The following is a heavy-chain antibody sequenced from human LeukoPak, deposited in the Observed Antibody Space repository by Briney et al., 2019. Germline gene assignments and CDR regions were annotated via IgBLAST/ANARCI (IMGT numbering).Heavy chain of an antibody. D-gene: IGHD3-22*01. V-gene: IGHV3-21*01. CDR3: ARVDYDNSGYSDY. J-gene: IGHJ4*02. CDR2: ISSSSSYI. CDR1: GFTFTNYA. Sequence: GGSLRLSCAASGFTFTNYAMSWVRQAPGKGLEWVSSISSSSSYIYYADSVKGRFTISRDNAKNSLYLQMNSLRAEDTAVYYCARVDYDNSGYSDYWGQGTLVTVSS.